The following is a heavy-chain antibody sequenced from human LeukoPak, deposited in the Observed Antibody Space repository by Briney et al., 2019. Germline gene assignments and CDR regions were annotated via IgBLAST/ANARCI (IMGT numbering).Heavy chain of an antibody. J-gene: IGHJ4*02. CDR2: LSGSGGTT. CDR3: ARDLESQQNGDY. Sequence: SGGSLRLSCAASGFTFSSYAMSWVRQAPGKGLEWVSALSGSGGTTYYADSVKGRFTISRDNSKNTLYLQMNSLRAEDTAVYYCARDLESQQNGDYWGQGTLVTVSS. V-gene: IGHV3-23*01. D-gene: IGHD5-24*01. CDR1: GFTFSSYA.